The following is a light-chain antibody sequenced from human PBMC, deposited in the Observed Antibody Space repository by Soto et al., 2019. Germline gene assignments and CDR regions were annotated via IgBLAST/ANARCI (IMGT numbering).Light chain of an antibody. J-gene: IGLJ2*01. V-gene: IGLV4-69*01. Sequence: QSVLTQPPSASAALGASVNFTCTLRSGHSSYSAAWHQRQPENGPRYLMKLNNDGSYSKGDGVPDRFSGSSSGAEPLLTIYILTPDDEAEYYCQTWASEGHVVFGRGTKVTVL. CDR2: LNNDGSY. CDR3: QTWASEGHVV. CDR1: SGHSSYS.